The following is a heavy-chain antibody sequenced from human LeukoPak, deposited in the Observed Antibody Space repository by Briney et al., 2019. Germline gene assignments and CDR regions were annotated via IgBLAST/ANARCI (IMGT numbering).Heavy chain of an antibody. J-gene: IGHJ4*02. V-gene: IGHV3-74*01. CDR3: ARDFGNARWAPRAY. Sequence: PGGSLRLSCAASGFTFSSYWMHWVRQAPGKGLVWVSGINSDGSTTNYADSVKGRFTISRDNAKNTLYLQINSLRAEDTAVYYCARDFGNARWAPRAYWGQGTLVTVSS. CDR2: INSDGSTT. D-gene: IGHD3-16*01. CDR1: GFTFSSYW.